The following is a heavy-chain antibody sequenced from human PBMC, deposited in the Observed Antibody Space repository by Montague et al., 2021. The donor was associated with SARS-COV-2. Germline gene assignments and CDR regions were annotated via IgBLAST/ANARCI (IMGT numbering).Heavy chain of an antibody. D-gene: IGHD5-18*01. J-gene: IGHJ5*02. CDR2: VIHSGKT. CDR1: GASFIGYH. V-gene: IGHV4-34*01. Sequence: SETLSLTCAVYGASFIGYHWTWIRPSPGRGLERIGEVIHSGKTSYNPSLQSRLTMSVDTYKKQFSLRLSSVTAAATAVYFCAKGSHSYETRGPRTGRFDPWGQGTLVTVSS. CDR3: AKGSHSYETRGPRTGRFDP.